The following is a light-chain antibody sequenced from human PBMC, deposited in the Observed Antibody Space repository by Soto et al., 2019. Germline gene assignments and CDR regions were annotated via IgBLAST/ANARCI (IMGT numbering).Light chain of an antibody. CDR3: QQYNNWPPLFT. CDR1: QSVSSN. V-gene: IGKV3-15*01. J-gene: IGKJ3*01. Sequence: EIVMTQSPATLSVSPGERATLSCRASQSVSSNLAWYQQKPGQAPRLLIYGASTRATGIPARFSGSGSGREFTLTFSSLQSEDFAVYYCQQYNNWPPLFTFGPGTKVDIK. CDR2: GAS.